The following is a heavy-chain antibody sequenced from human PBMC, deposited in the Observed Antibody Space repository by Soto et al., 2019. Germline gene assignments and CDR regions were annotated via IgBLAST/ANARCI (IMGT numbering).Heavy chain of an antibody. CDR2: INHSGST. V-gene: IGHV4-34*01. Sequence: SETLSLTCAVYGGSFSGYYWSWIRQPPGKGLEWIGEINHSGSTNYNPSLKSRVTISVDTSKNQFSLKLSSVTAADTAVYYCAREVRGVILAYYYYYMDVWGKGTTVTVSS. D-gene: IGHD3-10*01. CDR1: GGSFSGYY. CDR3: AREVRGVILAYYYYYMDV. J-gene: IGHJ6*03.